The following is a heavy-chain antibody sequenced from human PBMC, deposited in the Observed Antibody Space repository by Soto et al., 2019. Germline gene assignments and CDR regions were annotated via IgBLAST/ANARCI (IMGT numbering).Heavy chain of an antibody. CDR2: IVVGSGNT. Sequence: SVKGSFEASGLTYTVSAMQLVRQARGKRLEWIGWIVVGSGNTNYAQKFQERVTITRDMSTSTAYMELSSLGAEDTALFYCAKTLDTAMVSMYFYAIDVWGQGATVTVSS. D-gene: IGHD5-18*01. J-gene: IGHJ6*02. CDR3: AKTLDTAMVSMYFYAIDV. CDR1: GLTYTVSA. V-gene: IGHV1-58*02.